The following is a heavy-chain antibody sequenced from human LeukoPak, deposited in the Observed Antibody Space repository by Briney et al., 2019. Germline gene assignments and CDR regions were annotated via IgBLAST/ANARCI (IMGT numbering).Heavy chain of an antibody. V-gene: IGHV3-30*18. D-gene: IGHD3-16*01. CDR1: GFTFSSYG. Sequence: GGSLRLSCAASGFTFSSYGMHWVRQAPGKGLEWVAVISYDGSNKYYADSVKGRFTISRDNSKNTLYLQMNSLRAEDTAVYYCAKGSMITFGGVIDYFDYWGQGTLVTVSS. CDR3: AKGSMITFGGVIDYFDY. J-gene: IGHJ4*02. CDR2: ISYDGSNK.